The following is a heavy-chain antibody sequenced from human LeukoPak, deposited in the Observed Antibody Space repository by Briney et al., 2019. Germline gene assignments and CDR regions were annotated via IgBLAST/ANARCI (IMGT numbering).Heavy chain of an antibody. CDR2: ISYDGSNK. D-gene: IGHD6-6*01. V-gene: IGHV3-30*03. CDR1: GFTFSSYG. J-gene: IGHJ3*02. CDR3: VSDVVDNAFDI. Sequence: PGGSLRLSCAASGFTFSSYGIHWVRQAPGKGLEWVAVISYDGSNKYYADSVKGRFTISRDNSKNTLSLQMNSLRPEDTAVYYCVSDVVDNAFDIWGQGTMVTVSS.